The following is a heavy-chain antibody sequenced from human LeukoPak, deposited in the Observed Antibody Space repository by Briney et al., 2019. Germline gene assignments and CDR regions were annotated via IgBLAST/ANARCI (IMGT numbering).Heavy chain of an antibody. CDR1: GGSISGYY. Sequence: SETLSLTCTVSGGSISGYYWSWIRQPPGKGLEWIGYIFYSGSTDYNPSLKSRVTISVDTSKNQFSLKLSSVTAADTAVYYCARGEWDLLFDYWGQGTLVTVSS. V-gene: IGHV4-59*01. D-gene: IGHD1-26*01. CDR2: IFYSGST. CDR3: ARGEWDLLFDY. J-gene: IGHJ4*02.